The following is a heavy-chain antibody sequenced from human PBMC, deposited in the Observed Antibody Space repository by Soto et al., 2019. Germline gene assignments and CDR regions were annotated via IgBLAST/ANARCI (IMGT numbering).Heavy chain of an antibody. D-gene: IGHD5-18*01. J-gene: IGHJ6*02. CDR3: ARPWIPFFFGMDV. CDR1: GGTFSSYA. CDR2: IIPIFGTA. Sequence: SGKVSCTASGGTFSSYAISWVRQAPGQGHEWMGGIIPIFGTATYAQKFQGRVTITADEPTSTAYMELSSLRSEDPAVYYCARPWIPFFFGMDVWGQGTTVTVSS. V-gene: IGHV1-69*13.